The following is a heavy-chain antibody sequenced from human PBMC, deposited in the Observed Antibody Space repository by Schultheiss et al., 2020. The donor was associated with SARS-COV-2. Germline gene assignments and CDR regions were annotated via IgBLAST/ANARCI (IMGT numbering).Heavy chain of an antibody. V-gene: IGHV3-23*01. D-gene: IGHD3-10*01. CDR1: GFTFRNYA. CDR2: IRGNGNFT. Sequence: GGSLRLSCAVSGFTFRNYAMSWVRQAPGKGLEWISAIRGNGNFTYYADSVKGRFTISRDNSKNTLYLQMNSLRGEDTAVYYCAKTSGGLWFGESHFDSWGQGTLVTVSS. CDR3: AKTSGGLWFGESHFDS. J-gene: IGHJ4*02.